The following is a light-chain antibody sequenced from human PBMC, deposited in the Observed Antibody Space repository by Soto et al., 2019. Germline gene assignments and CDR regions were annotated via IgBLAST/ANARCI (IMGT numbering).Light chain of an antibody. CDR1: SSDVGGCRF. J-gene: IGLJ1*01. Sequence: QSVLTQPPSASGSPGQSVTISCTGTSSDVGGCRFVSWYQQFPGKAPQLIIYEVNKRPSGVPDRFSGSKSGNTASLTISGLQAEDEADYYCSSCAGSNNPYVFGTGTKVTVL. CDR2: EVN. CDR3: SSCAGSNNPYV. V-gene: IGLV2-8*01.